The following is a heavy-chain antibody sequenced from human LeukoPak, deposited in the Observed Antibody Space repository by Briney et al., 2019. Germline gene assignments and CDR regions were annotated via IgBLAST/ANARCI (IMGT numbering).Heavy chain of an antibody. CDR3: TTPSYSSSLGRVDY. CDR2: IKSKTDGGTT. J-gene: IGHJ4*02. Sequence: PGGSLRLSCAASGFTFSNAWMSWVRQAPGKGLEWVGRIKSKTDGGTTDYAAPVKGRFTISRDDSKNTLYLQMNSLKTEDTAVYYCTTPSYSSSLGRVDYWGQGTLVTVSS. D-gene: IGHD6-13*01. CDR1: GFTFSNAW. V-gene: IGHV3-15*01.